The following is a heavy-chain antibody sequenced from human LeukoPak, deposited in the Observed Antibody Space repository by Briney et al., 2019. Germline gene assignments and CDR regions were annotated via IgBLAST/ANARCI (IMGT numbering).Heavy chain of an antibody. J-gene: IGHJ4*02. CDR2: GDYSGGT. Sequence: PSETLSLTCTVSGGSISSYYWSWIRQPPGKGLEWIASGDYSGGTYYNPSLESRVAISADMSKNQISLKLTSVTGADTAVYYCAGERGEEYSSGWYKTNYFYNWGQGIRVTVSS. CDR3: AGERGEEYSSGWYKTNYFYN. V-gene: IGHV4-59*12. CDR1: GGSISSYY. D-gene: IGHD6-19*01.